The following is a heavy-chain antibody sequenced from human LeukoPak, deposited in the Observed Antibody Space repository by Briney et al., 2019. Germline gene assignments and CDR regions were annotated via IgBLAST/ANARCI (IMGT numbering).Heavy chain of an antibody. J-gene: IGHJ6*03. D-gene: IGHD3-10*02. CDR3: ARSFKVNYVGLFGEDNNYYYMDV. Sequence: PSETLSLTCAVYGGSFSGYYWSWIHQSPGKGLEWIGEINHSGNTTYNPSLKSQVTVSVDTSKNQFSLKLPSVSAADTAVYFCARSFKVNYVGLFGEDNNYYYMDVWGKGTPVTVSS. CDR1: GGSFSGYY. CDR2: INHSGNT. V-gene: IGHV4-34*01.